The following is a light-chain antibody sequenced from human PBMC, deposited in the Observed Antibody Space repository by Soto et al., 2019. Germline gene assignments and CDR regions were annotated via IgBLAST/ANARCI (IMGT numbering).Light chain of an antibody. CDR2: GAS. J-gene: IGKJ4*01. V-gene: IGKV3-20*01. Sequence: EIVLTQSPGTLSLSPGERATLSCRASQSVSSSYLAWYQQKPGQAPRLLIYGASSRATGIPDRFSGSGSVTDFTLTISRLQPEDFAVYYCQQYGSSPLLTFGGGTKVEI. CDR3: QQYGSSPLLT. CDR1: QSVSSSY.